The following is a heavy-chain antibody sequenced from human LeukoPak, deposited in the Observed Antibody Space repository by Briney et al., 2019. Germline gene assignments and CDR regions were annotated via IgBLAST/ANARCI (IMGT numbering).Heavy chain of an antibody. D-gene: IGHD6-19*01. CDR3: ARAYSSGWFYYFDY. CDR1: GYTFTSYG. Sequence: ASVKVPCKASGYTFTSYGISWVRQAPGQGLEWMGWISAYNGNTNYAQKLQGRVTMTTDTSTSTAYMELRSLRSDDTAVYYCARAYSSGWFYYFDYWGQGTLVTVSS. CDR2: ISAYNGNT. J-gene: IGHJ4*02. V-gene: IGHV1-18*01.